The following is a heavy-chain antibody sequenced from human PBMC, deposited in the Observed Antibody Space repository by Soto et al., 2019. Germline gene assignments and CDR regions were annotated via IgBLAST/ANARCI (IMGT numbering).Heavy chain of an antibody. CDR2: ICWDDTK. CDR3: AHAYGGRSLS. D-gene: IGHD1-26*01. CDR1: GFSLPTDKLG. V-gene: IGHV2-5*02. J-gene: IGHJ5*02. Sequence: QITLKESGPTLVKPTQTLTLTCTFSGFSLPTDKLGVGWIRQPPGKALEWLAVICWDDTKTYRPSRKSRRTITTDTSKNQVALTMTDMDPVDTATYYCAHAYGGRSLSWGQGTLVTVSS.